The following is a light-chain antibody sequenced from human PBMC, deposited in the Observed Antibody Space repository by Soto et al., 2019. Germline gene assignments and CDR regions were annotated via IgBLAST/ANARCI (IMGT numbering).Light chain of an antibody. CDR2: WAS. V-gene: IGKV4-1*01. CDR3: QQYYSTPLT. Sequence: DIVMTQSPDSLAVSLGERATINCKSSQRVFYSSNNKNNLAWYQQKPGQPPKLLIYWASTRESGVPDRFSGSGSGTDFTLTISSLQAEDVAVYYCQQYYSTPLTFGGGTKVEIK. J-gene: IGKJ4*01. CDR1: QRVFYSSNNKNN.